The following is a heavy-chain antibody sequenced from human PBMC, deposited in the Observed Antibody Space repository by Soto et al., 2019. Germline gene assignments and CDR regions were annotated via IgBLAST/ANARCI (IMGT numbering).Heavy chain of an antibody. CDR2: IRSKANSYAT. V-gene: IGHV3-73*01. Sequence: GGSLRLSCAASGFTFSGSAMHWVRQASGKGLEWVGRIRSKANSYATAYAASVKGRFTISRDDSKNTAYLQMNSLKTEDTAVYYCTRDLVVVPAAMLGYYYYYYMDVWGKGTTVTVSS. J-gene: IGHJ6*03. CDR3: TRDLVVVPAAMLGYYYYYYMDV. CDR1: GFTFSGSA. D-gene: IGHD2-2*01.